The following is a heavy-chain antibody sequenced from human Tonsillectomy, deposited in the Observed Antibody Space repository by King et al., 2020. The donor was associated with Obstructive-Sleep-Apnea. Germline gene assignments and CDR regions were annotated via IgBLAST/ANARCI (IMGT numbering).Heavy chain of an antibody. J-gene: IGHJ4*02. D-gene: IGHD6-13*01. V-gene: IGHV4-39*01. CDR3: AGRGRGQQLPRGGEFDY. Sequence: QLQESGPGLVKPSETLSLTCTVSGGSISSSSYYWGWIRQPPGKGLEWIGSIYYSGSTYYNPSLKSRVTTSVDTSKNQFSLKLSSVTAADTAVYYCAGRGRGQQLPRGGEFDYWGQGTLVTVSS. CDR2: IYYSGST. CDR1: GGSISSSSYY.